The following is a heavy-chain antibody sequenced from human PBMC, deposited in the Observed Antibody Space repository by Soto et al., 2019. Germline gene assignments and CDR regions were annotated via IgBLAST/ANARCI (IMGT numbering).Heavy chain of an antibody. V-gene: IGHV1-3*04. Sequence: GASVKVSCKASGYNFTSYTMHWVRQAPGQRLEWMGWINTGNGDTKYSQKFQGRVTITRDTSASTAYMELSSLRSEDTAVYYCARDFYDSSGYCAYWGQGTLVTVSS. CDR1: GYNFTSYT. CDR2: INTGNGDT. J-gene: IGHJ4*02. D-gene: IGHD3-22*01. CDR3: ARDFYDSSGYCAY.